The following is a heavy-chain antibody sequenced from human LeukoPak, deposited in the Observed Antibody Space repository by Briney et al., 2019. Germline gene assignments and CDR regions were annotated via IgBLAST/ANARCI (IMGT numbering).Heavy chain of an antibody. CDR1: GGSFSDYY. D-gene: IGHD6-19*01. CDR2: INHGGST. J-gene: IGHJ5*02. V-gene: IGHV4-34*01. Sequence: SETLPLTCAVYGGSFSDYYWSWVRQPPGKGLEWIGEINHGGSTNVNPSLKSRVTISVDTSKSQFSLKLGSVTAADTAVYYCARAGHSSGWYVVRWFDPWGQGTLVTVSS. CDR3: ARAGHSSGWYVVRWFDP.